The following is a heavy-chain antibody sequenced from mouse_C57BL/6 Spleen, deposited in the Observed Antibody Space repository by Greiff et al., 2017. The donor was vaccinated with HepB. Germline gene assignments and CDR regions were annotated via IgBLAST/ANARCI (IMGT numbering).Heavy chain of an antibody. CDR1: GCTFTDYN. V-gene: IGHV1-18*01. CDR2: INPNNGGT. Sequence: VQLQQSGPELVKPGASVKIPCKASGCTFTDYNMDWVKQSHGKSLEWIGDINPNNGGTIYNQKFKGKATLTVDKSSSTAYMELRSLTSEDTAVYYCARREDSNYEAWFAYWGQGTLVTVSA. D-gene: IGHD2-5*01. CDR3: ARREDSNYEAWFAY. J-gene: IGHJ3*01.